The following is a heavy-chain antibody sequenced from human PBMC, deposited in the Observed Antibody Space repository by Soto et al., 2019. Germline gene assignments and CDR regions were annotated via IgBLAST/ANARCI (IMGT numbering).Heavy chain of an antibody. CDR3: ARVATVTMGCDY. D-gene: IGHD4-17*01. CDR2: IYYSGST. CDR1: GGSISSGNYY. Sequence: QVQLQESGPGLVKPSQTLSLTCTVSGGSISSGNYYWSWIRQPPGKGLEWIGYIYYSGSTYYNPSLKSRVTISVDTSKNQCSLKLSSVTAADTAVYYCARVATVTMGCDYWGQGTLVTVSS. V-gene: IGHV4-30-4*01. J-gene: IGHJ4*02.